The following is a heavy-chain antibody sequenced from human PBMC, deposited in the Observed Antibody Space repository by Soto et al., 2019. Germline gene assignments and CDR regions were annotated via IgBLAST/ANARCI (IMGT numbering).Heavy chain of an antibody. CDR3: PHRLPRPSGYDV. CDR2: IYWNDEQ. D-gene: IGHD6-13*01. V-gene: IGHV2-5*01. CDR1: GFSLTSGVVG. Sequence: QITLKESGPTLVKPTQTLTLTCTFSGFSLTSGVVGVGWIRQPPGEALEWLALIYWNDEQYYNPSLRNRLTITSDTSKHQVVLTLTNMDPVDTATYYCPHRLPRPSGYDVWGQGTTVTFSS. J-gene: IGHJ6*02.